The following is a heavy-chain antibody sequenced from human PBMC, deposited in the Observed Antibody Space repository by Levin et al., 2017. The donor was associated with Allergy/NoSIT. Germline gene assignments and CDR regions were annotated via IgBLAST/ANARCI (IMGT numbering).Heavy chain of an antibody. J-gene: IGHJ6*02. CDR1: GFTFDDYA. D-gene: IGHD3-10*01. V-gene: IGHV3-9*01. CDR3: VRDIGSVTYHMSRHYYNAMDV. CDR2: VSWNSGNI. Sequence: QAGGSLRLSCAASGFTFDDYAMHWVRQAPGKGLEWVASVSWNSGNIGYGDSVKGRFTISRDNRKNSLYLQMNTLRAEDTALYVCVRDIGSVTYHMSRHYYNAMDVWGQGTTVTVSS.